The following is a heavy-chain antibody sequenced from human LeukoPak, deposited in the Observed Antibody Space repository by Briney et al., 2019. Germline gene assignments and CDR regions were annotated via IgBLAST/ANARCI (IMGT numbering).Heavy chain of an antibody. V-gene: IGHV3-11*04. J-gene: IGHJ4*02. CDR1: GFTFSDYY. Sequence: GGSLRLSCAASGFTFSDYYMTWIRQAPGKGLEWVSSITSSIDSSTYYADSVKGRFTISRDNAKNSLYLQMNSLRAEDTAVYYCARDLGDSSGYPDYWGQGTLVTVSS. CDR2: ITSSIDSST. D-gene: IGHD3-22*01. CDR3: ARDLGDSSGYPDY.